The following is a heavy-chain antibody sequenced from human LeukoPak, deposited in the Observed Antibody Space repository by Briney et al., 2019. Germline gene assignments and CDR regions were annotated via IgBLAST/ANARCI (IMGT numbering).Heavy chain of an antibody. D-gene: IGHD2-15*01. V-gene: IGHV4-59*08. J-gene: IGHJ4*02. Sequence: SETLSLTCTVSGGSISSYYWSWIRQPPGKGLEWIGYIHYSGSTNYNPSLKSRVTISVDTSKNQFSLKLSPVTAADTGVYYCARRDAGYCSGGSCFDSWGQGTLVTVSS. CDR1: GGSISSYY. CDR2: IHYSGST. CDR3: ARRDAGYCSGGSCFDS.